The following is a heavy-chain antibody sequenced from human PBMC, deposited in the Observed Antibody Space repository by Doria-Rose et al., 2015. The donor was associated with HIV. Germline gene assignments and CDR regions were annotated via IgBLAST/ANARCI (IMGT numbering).Heavy chain of an antibody. CDR3: ARIKSSRWYHKYYFDF. D-gene: IGHD6-13*01. CDR1: GVSLSSPGMG. Sequence: QVTLKESGPVLVKPTETLTLTCTVSGVSLSSPGMGVSWIRQPPGKALEWLAHMLQDDERSYNTSLKSRLTISSGTSKRQVVLTMTDMDPVDTATYYCARIKSSRWYHKYYFDFWGQGTLVIVSA. V-gene: IGHV2-26*01. CDR2: MLQDDER. J-gene: IGHJ4*02.